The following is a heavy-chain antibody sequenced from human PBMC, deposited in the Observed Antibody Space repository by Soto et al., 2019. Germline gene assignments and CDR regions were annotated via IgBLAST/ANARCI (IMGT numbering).Heavy chain of an antibody. J-gene: IGHJ4*02. V-gene: IGHV3-9*01. CDR3: AKRDGNNWDFDH. D-gene: IGHD1-20*01. CDR2: ITWDSNTI. CDR1: GFTFGGYG. Sequence: EVQLVESGGGLVQPGRVLRPSFAASGFTFGGYGMDWVRRGPGEGLEWGSGITWDSNTIAYADSVKGRFTISRDNAKNSVYLQMNSLRSEDTALYYCAKRDGNNWDFDHWGQGTQVTVSS.